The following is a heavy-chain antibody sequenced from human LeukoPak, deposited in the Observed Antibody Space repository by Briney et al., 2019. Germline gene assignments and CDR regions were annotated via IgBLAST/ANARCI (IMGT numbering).Heavy chain of an antibody. CDR1: GFTFSTFA. Sequence: GGSLRLSCAASGFTFSTFAMTWVRQAPGNGLEWVSLISGSGGITYYADSVNGRFTISRDNSKNTLYLQMHSLRAEDTAVYYCAARPGEVAVPFDYWGQGTLVTVSS. V-gene: IGHV3-23*01. J-gene: IGHJ4*02. CDR3: AARPGEVAVPFDY. CDR2: ISGSGGIT. D-gene: IGHD2-15*01.